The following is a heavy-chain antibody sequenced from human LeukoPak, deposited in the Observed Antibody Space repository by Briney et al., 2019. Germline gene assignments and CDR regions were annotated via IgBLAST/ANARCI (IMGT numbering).Heavy chain of an antibody. V-gene: IGHV3-11*01. Sequence: GGSLRLSCAASGFTFSEYYMNWIRQAPGKGLEWVSYISSSGTTIYYGDSVKGRFTISRDNAKNSPFLQMNSLGAEDMAVYYCARGQGYESYYYMDVWGKGTTVSVSS. CDR1: GFTFSEYY. D-gene: IGHD2-2*01. J-gene: IGHJ6*03. CDR3: ARGQGYESYYYMDV. CDR2: ISSSGTTI.